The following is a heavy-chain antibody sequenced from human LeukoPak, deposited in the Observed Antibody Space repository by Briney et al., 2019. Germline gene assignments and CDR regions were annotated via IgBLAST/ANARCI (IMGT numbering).Heavy chain of an antibody. Sequence: GGSLRLSCEASGFTFSDYYMSWIRQGPGKGLEWVSYISNSGTTTFYADSVKGRFTISRGNSKSTLYLVMNSLRAEDTAVYYCAKEDGNYGSGRYYYFDYWGQGTLVTVSS. J-gene: IGHJ4*02. V-gene: IGHV3-11*01. D-gene: IGHD3-10*01. CDR2: ISNSGTTT. CDR1: GFTFSDYY. CDR3: AKEDGNYGSGRYYYFDY.